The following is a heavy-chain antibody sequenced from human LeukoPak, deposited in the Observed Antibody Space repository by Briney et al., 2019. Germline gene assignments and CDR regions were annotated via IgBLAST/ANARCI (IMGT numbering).Heavy chain of an antibody. CDR3: ARGASGYSYGTRFDS. J-gene: IGHJ4*02. Sequence: SVKVSCKASGGTFSSYAISWVRQAPGQGLEWVGGIIPIFGSATYAQKFQGRVTITTDEYTTTAHMELSSLRPEDTAVYYCARGASGYSYGTRFDSWGQGTLVTVSS. CDR1: GGTFSSYA. V-gene: IGHV1-69*05. CDR2: IIPIFGSA. D-gene: IGHD5-18*01.